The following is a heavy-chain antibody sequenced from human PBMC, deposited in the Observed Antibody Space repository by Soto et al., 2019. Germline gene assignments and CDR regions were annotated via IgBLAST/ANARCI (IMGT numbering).Heavy chain of an antibody. CDR1: GGNFCSYA. CDR2: IFPIFGTA. CDR3: TRARSGSYHPFDY. Sequence: SVKVSCKASGGNFCSYALSWVRPAPGQGLEWMGGIFPIFGTAGYAQKVQGRVTITADESTITAYMELGTVRSEDTAVYFCTRARSGSYHPFDYSG. J-gene: IGHJ4*01. D-gene: IGHD1-26*01. V-gene: IGHV1-69*13.